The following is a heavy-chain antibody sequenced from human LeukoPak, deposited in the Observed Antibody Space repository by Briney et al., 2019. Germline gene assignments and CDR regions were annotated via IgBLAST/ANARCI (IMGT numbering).Heavy chain of an antibody. Sequence: SETLSLTCTVSDGSISSSGYYWGWIRQPPGKGLEWIGTIYYSGSTYYNPSLKSRVTISIDNSKDQISLDLASVTAADTAVYYCATEILGVPTPGAYWGQGTLVTVSS. CDR3: ATEILGVPTPGAY. CDR1: DGSISSSGYY. V-gene: IGHV4-39*07. D-gene: IGHD2-8*02. J-gene: IGHJ4*02. CDR2: IYYSGST.